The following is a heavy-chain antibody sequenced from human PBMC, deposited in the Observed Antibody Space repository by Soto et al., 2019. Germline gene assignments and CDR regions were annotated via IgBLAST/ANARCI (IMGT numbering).Heavy chain of an antibody. J-gene: IGHJ4*02. CDR1: GDSFTRHY. D-gene: IGHD3-9*01. Sequence: AASVKVSCKSIGDSFTRHYMHCVRQAPGQGLEWMGTIFPGGVNIAYAQKFEGRVTMTKDTTTSTVYMELNSLTSEDTAVYYCSRDDSDWFFNWGRGTLVTVSS. CDR2: IFPGGVNI. CDR3: SRDDSDWFFN. V-gene: IGHV1-46*03.